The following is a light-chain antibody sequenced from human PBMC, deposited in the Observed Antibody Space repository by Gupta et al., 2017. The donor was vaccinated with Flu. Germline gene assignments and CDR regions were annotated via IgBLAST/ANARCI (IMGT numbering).Light chain of an antibody. CDR1: QSVSSH. CDR3: QQRVIWPLT. CDR2: DAS. Sequence: EIVLTQSPATVSLSPGERVSLSCRASQSVSSHLAWYQQKPGRAPRLLIYDASKRATGIPARFSGSGSGTDYTLTISVLDPEDLAVYYCQQRVIWPLTFGGGTKVEIK. V-gene: IGKV3-11*01. J-gene: IGKJ4*01.